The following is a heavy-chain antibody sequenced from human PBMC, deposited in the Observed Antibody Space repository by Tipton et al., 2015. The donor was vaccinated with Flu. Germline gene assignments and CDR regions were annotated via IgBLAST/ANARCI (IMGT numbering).Heavy chain of an antibody. V-gene: IGHV3-64*07. Sequence: VQLVQSGGDVVQPGRSLRLSCAISGFTFSDYAMHWVRQAPGKGLEYVSAISSNGDNTYYADSVKGRFTISRDNSKNTLYVQMGSLRADDMAVYYCARGMNSGLVDVWGQGTTVTVSS. D-gene: IGHD2/OR15-2a*01. CDR3: ARGMNSGLVDV. CDR2: ISSNGDNT. J-gene: IGHJ6*02. CDR1: GFTFSDYA.